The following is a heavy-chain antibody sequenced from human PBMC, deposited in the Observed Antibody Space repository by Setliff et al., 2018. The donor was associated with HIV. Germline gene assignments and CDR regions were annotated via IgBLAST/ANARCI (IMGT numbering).Heavy chain of an antibody. CDR1: GGSISRYY. J-gene: IGHJ4*02. Sequence: PSETLSLTCTVSGGSISRYYWSWIRQPPGKGLEWIGYIYYSGNTNYNPSLKRRVTISVDTSKNQFSLKLTSVTAADTAVYYCARAGTIDSSGYYEVWGQGTLVTVSS. CDR2: IYYSGNT. D-gene: IGHD3-22*01. CDR3: ARAGTIDSSGYYEV. V-gene: IGHV4-59*01.